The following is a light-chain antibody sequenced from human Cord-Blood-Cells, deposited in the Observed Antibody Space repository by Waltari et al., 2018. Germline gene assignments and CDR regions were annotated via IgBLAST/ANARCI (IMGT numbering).Light chain of an antibody. CDR3: QQYDNLPLT. Sequence: DIQMTQSPSSLSASVGDRVTNTCQASQDISNYLNWYQQKPGKAPQLLIYDASNLETGVPSRFSGSGSGTDFTFTISSLQPEDIATYYCQQYDNLPLTFGGGTKVEIK. CDR2: DAS. CDR1: QDISNY. V-gene: IGKV1-33*01. J-gene: IGKJ4*01.